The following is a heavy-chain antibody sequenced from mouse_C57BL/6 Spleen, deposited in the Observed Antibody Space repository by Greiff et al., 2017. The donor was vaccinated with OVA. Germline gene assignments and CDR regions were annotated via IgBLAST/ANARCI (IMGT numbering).Heavy chain of an antibody. J-gene: IGHJ1*03. D-gene: IGHD1-1*01. CDR3: ARHCGSRYWYFDV. V-gene: IGHV10-1*01. CDR2: IRSKSNNYAT. Sequence: EVKLVESGGGLVQPKGSLKLSCAASGFSFNTYAMNWVRQAPGKGLEWVARIRSKSNNYATYYADSVKDRFTISRDDSESMLYLQMNNLKTEDTAMYDCARHCGSRYWYFDVWGTGTTVTVSA. CDR1: GFSFNTYA.